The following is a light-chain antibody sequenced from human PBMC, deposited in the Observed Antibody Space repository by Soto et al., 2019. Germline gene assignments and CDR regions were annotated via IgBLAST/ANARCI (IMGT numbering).Light chain of an antibody. CDR1: QNIGTS. Sequence: DIQMTQSPSTLSASVGDRVTITCRASQNIGTSLAWYQQTPGKAPKLLISDASTLQSGVPSRFSGGGSGTEFTLSISSLQPDDFATYYCQLYDGHSVFTFGGGTKVDIK. CDR2: DAS. J-gene: IGKJ4*01. V-gene: IGKV1-5*01. CDR3: QLYDGHSVFT.